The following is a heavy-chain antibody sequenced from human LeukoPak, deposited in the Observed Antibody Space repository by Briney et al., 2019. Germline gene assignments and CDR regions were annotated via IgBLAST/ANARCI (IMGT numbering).Heavy chain of an antibody. D-gene: IGHD3-22*01. J-gene: IGHJ4*02. CDR2: ISYDGSNK. V-gene: IGHV3-30-3*01. Sequence: GGSLRLSCAASGFTFSSYWMSWVRQAPGKGLEWVAVISYDGSNKYYADSVRGRFTISRDNSKNTLYLQMNSLRAEDTAVYYCARDLYHYYDSSGYVPTFDYWGQGTLVTVSS. CDR1: GFTFSSYW. CDR3: ARDLYHYYDSSGYVPTFDY.